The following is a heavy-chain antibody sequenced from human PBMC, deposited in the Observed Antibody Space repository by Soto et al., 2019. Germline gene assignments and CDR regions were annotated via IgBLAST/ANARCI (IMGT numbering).Heavy chain of an antibody. CDR1: GYSFASYW. J-gene: IGHJ6*02. V-gene: IGHV5-51*01. Sequence: ESLKISCQGSGYSFASYWIGWVRQMPGKDLEWMGITYPGDSDTRYSPSFQGQVTISADKSLRTAYLQWTSLKASDTALYYCARTRSFTLGFYYDGMDVWGQGTTVTVSS. D-gene: IGHD6-6*01. CDR2: TYPGDSDT. CDR3: ARTRSFTLGFYYDGMDV.